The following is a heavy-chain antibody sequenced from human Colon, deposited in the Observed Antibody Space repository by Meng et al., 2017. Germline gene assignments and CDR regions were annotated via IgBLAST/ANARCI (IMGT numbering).Heavy chain of an antibody. J-gene: IGHJ4*02. D-gene: IGHD5-18*01. Sequence: GESLKISCAASGFTFSSYAMHWVRQAPGKGLEWVAVISYDGSNQYYADSVKGRFTISRDNSKNTLYLQMNSLRAEDTAVYYCARVGYSYGYEEGFDYWGQGTLVTVSS. CDR1: GFTFSSYA. CDR2: ISYDGSNQ. CDR3: ARVGYSYGYEEGFDY. V-gene: IGHV3-30*01.